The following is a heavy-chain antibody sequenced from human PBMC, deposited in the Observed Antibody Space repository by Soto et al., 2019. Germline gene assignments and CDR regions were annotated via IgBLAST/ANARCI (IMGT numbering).Heavy chain of an antibody. CDR3: ARHLQATVTTFDY. CDR1: GGSFSGYY. Sequence: SETLSLTCAVYGGSFSGYYWSWIRQPPGKGLEWIGYIYYSGSTNYNPSLKSRVTISVDTSKNQFSLKLSSVTAADTAVYYCARHLQATVTTFDYWGQGTLVTVSS. CDR2: IYYSGST. V-gene: IGHV4-59*08. D-gene: IGHD4-17*01. J-gene: IGHJ4*02.